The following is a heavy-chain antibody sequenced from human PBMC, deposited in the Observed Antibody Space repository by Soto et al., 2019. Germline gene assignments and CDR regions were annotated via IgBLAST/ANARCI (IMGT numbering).Heavy chain of an antibody. CDR1: GGSFSGYY. CDR3: ARGRRGSGSYYKLVYAFDI. Sequence: SETLSLTCAVYGGSFSGYYWSWIRQPPGKGLEWIGEINHSGSTNYNPSLKSRVTISVDTSKNQFSLKLSSVTAADTAVYYCARGRRGSGSYYKLVYAFDIWGQGTMVTVSS. V-gene: IGHV4-34*01. CDR2: INHSGST. D-gene: IGHD3-10*01. J-gene: IGHJ3*02.